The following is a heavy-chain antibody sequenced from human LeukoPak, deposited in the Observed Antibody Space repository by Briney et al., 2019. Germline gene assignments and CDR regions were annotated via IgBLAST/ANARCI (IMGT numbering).Heavy chain of an antibody. CDR3: XRQNTHYYDSSAYWXYYFDY. Sequence: SEALSLTCTVSGGSISSSSYYWGWIRQPPGKGLEWIGSIYYSGNTYYNPSRKRRVTISIDTSKNQLHLKLSSVNAADTSVYHRXRQNTHYYDSSAYWXYYFDY. V-gene: IGHV4-39*01. CDR1: GGSISSSSYY. D-gene: IGHD3-22*01. J-gene: IGHJ4*01. CDR2: IYYSGNT.